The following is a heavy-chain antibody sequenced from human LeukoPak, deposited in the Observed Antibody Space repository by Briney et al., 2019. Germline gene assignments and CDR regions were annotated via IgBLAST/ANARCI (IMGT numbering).Heavy chain of an antibody. CDR1: GGSFSGYY. J-gene: IGHJ6*02. CDR3: ARELMYDSSGYYFRYGMDV. V-gene: IGHV4-34*01. Sequence: SETLSLTCAVYGGSFSGYYWSWIRQPPGKGLEWIGEINHSGSTNYNPSLKSRVTISVDTSKNQFSLKLSSVTAADTAVYYCARELMYDSSGYYFRYGMDVWGQGTTVTVSS. CDR2: INHSGST. D-gene: IGHD3-22*01.